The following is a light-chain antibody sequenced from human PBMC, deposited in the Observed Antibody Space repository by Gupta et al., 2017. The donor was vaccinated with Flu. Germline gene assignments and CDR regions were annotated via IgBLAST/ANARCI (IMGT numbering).Light chain of an antibody. Sequence: DIQLTQSPSSLSASVGDRVTITCQASQDIKKNLNWFRQKAGKAPILLIYDASKSEAGVPTRFSGSGSGTDYSFTISSLQPEDVGTYFCQQDDNPPYIFGQGTKMEI. CDR2: DAS. CDR1: QDIKKN. V-gene: IGKV1-33*01. CDR3: QQDDNPPYI. J-gene: IGKJ2*01.